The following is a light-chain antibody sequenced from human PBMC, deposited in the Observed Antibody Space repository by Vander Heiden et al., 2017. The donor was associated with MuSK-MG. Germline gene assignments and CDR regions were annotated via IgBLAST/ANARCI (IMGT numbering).Light chain of an antibody. V-gene: IGKV1-5*03. J-gene: IGKJ1*01. CDR1: QSISSW. Sequence: DIQLTQSTSTLSASVGDRVTITCRASQSISSWLAWFQQKPGKAPKLLIYKASSLESGVPSRFSGSGSGTEFTLTISSLQPDDFATYSRRQDNSHPLTFGQGTKVEIK. CDR3: RQDNSHPLT. CDR2: KAS.